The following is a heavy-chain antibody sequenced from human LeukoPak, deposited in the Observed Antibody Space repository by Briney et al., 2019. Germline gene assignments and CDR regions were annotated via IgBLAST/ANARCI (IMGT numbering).Heavy chain of an antibody. Sequence: GASVKVSCKASGYTFTGYYMHWVRQAPGQGLEWMGWINPNSGGTNYAQKFQGRVTMTRDTSISTAYMDLSRLRSDDTAMYYCARDSGSLTGVDYWGQGTLVTVSS. V-gene: IGHV1-2*02. CDR1: GYTFTGYY. D-gene: IGHD1-26*01. CDR2: INPNSGGT. CDR3: ARDSGSLTGVDY. J-gene: IGHJ4*02.